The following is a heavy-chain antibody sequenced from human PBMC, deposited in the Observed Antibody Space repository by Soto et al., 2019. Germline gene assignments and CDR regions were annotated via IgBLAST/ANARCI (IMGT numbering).Heavy chain of an antibody. D-gene: IGHD3-9*01. CDR1: GFTFSSYA. CDR3: ARDLRPSYYDILTGYQRGINWFDP. CDR2: ISSNGGST. V-gene: IGHV3-64*01. Sequence: PGGSLRLSCAASGFTFSSYAMHWVRQAPGKGLEYVSAISSNGGSTYYANSVKGRFTISRDNSKNTLYLQMGSLRAEDMAVYYCARDLRPSYYDILTGYQRGINWFDPWGQGTLVTVSS. J-gene: IGHJ5*02.